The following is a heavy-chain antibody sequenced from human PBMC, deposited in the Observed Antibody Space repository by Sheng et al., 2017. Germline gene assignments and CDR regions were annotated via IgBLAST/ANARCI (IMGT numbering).Heavy chain of an antibody. V-gene: IGHV3-30*19. J-gene: IGHJ3*01. CDR2: ISFDG. Sequence: QVRLVESGGRVVQPGRSLRVSCAASGFIFSDYDIQWVRQAPGKGLEWVALISFDGNSVKGRFAICRDSSNHTLSLQMKSLRPEDTALYNCGWGQGTMVTVSS. CDR1: GFIFSDYD. CDR3: G.